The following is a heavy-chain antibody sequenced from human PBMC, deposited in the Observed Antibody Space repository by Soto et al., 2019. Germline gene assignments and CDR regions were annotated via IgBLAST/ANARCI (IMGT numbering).Heavy chain of an antibody. D-gene: IGHD1-26*01. CDR1: GFTFSSYS. CDR3: VRSVGFYYGMDV. J-gene: IGHJ6*02. CDR2: ISSSNSTI. V-gene: IGHV3-48*01. Sequence: EVQLVESGGGLVQPGGSLRLSCGASGFTFSSYSMNWVRQAPGKGLEWVSYISSSNSTIHYADSVKGRFTISRDNAKNSLYLQMNSLRVEDTAVYYCVRSVGFYYGMDVWGQGTTVTVSS.